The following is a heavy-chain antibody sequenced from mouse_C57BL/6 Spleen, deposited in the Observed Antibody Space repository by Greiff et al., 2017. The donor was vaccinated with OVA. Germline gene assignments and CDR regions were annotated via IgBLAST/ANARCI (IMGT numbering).Heavy chain of an antibody. Sequence: EVKLMESGGGLVKPGGSLKLSCAASGFTFSSYAMSWVRQTPEKRLEWVATISDGGSYTYYPDNVKGRFTISRDNAKNNLYLQMSHLKSEDTAMYYCARDRGGSSLFDVWGTGTTVTVSS. CDR1: GFTFSSYA. CDR2: ISDGGSYT. J-gene: IGHJ1*03. D-gene: IGHD1-1*01. CDR3: ARDRGGSSLFDV. V-gene: IGHV5-4*01.